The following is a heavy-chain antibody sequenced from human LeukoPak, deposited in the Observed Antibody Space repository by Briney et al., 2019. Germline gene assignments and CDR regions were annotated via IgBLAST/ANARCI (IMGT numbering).Heavy chain of an antibody. CDR3: AGDRYYCDSSGNRYFDL. CDR1: GDTVSSNSAA. J-gene: IGHJ2*01. D-gene: IGHD3-22*01. Sequence: SQTLSLTCAISGDTVSSNSAAWHWTRQSPSRGLEWQGRTYYRSKWYNDYAVTVKSRITINLDTSKNQFSMKLSSVTAADTAVYYWAGDRYYCDSSGNRYFDLWGRGTLVTVSS. CDR2: TYYRSKWYN. V-gene: IGHV6-1*01.